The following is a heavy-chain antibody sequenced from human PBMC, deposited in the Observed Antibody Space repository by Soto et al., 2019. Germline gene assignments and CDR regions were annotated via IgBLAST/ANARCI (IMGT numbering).Heavy chain of an antibody. J-gene: IGHJ5*02. CDR2: IYYSGST. Sequence: PSETLSLTCTVSGGSISSGDYYWSWIRQPPGKGPEWIGYIYYSGSTYYNPSLKSRVTISVDTSKNQFSLKLSSVTAADTAVYYCARDLGAYYYGSGSYHWFDPWGQGTLVTVSS. CDR3: ARDLGAYYYGSGSYHWFDP. D-gene: IGHD3-10*01. CDR1: GGSISSGDYY. V-gene: IGHV4-30-4*01.